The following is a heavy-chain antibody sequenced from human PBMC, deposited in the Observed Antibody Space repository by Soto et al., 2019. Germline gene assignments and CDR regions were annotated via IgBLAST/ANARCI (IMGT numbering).Heavy chain of an antibody. Sequence: GGSLRLSCAASGFSISTYGMHWVRQAPGKGLEWLAAIWYDESNKYYADSVKGRFTISRDNSKNTLYLQMSSLRAEDTAVYYCARDHRWGYQYGDYGDSWGDGTLVTVSS. CDR2: IWYDESNK. V-gene: IGHV3-33*01. J-gene: IGHJ5*01. CDR3: ARDHRWGYQYGDYGDS. CDR1: GFSISTYG. D-gene: IGHD4-17*01.